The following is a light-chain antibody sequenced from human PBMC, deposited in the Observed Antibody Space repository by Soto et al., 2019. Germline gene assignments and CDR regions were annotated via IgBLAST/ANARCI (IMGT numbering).Light chain of an antibody. CDR3: PQSYSTPLT. CDR1: QSISSY. Sequence: DIQMTQSPSSLSASVVDRVTITCRASQSISSYLNWYQQKPGKAPKLLIYAASSLQSGVPSRFSGSGSGTDFTLTISSLQPEDFATYYCPQSYSTPLTFGGGTKVDIK. J-gene: IGKJ4*01. V-gene: IGKV1-39*01. CDR2: AAS.